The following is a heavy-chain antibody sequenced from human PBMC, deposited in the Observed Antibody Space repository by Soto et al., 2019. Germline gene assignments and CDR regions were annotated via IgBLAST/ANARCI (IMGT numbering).Heavy chain of an antibody. CDR2: IYYSGST. CDR1: GVSISSGAYY. J-gene: IGHJ4*02. D-gene: IGHD5-12*01. CDR3: AISGSGYETGLFDY. Sequence: SDTLSLTCTVSGVSISSGAYYWILIRQHPGKGLEWIGYIYYSGSTYYNPSLKSRVTISVDTSKNQFSLKLSSVTAADTAVYYCAISGSGYETGLFDYWGQGTLVTVSS. V-gene: IGHV4-31*03.